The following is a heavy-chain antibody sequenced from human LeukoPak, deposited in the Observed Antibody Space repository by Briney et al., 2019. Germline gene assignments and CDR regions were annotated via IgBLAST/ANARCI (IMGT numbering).Heavy chain of an antibody. J-gene: IGHJ4*02. Sequence: GGSLRLSCAASGFTFSSYSMNWVRQAPGKGLEWVSSISSSSSYIYYAESVKGRFTISRDNAKNSLYLQMNSLRAEDTAVYYCARDLGNDCSSTSCVGWGQGTLVTVSS. D-gene: IGHD2-2*01. CDR1: GFTFSSYS. CDR2: ISSSSSYI. V-gene: IGHV3-21*01. CDR3: ARDLGNDCSSTSCVG.